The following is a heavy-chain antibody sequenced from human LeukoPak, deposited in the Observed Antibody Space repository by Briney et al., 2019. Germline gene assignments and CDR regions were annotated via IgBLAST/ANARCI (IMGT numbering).Heavy chain of an antibody. CDR2: INPSGGST. CDR3: AREAAAGTRIDY. CDR1: GYTFTSYY. J-gene: IGHJ4*02. D-gene: IGHD6-13*01. Sequence: GASMKVSCKASGYTFTSYYMHWVRQAPGQGLEWMGIINPSGGSTSYAQKFQGRVTMTRDTSTSTVYMELSSLRSEDTAAYYCAREAAAGTRIDYWGQGTLVTVSS. V-gene: IGHV1-46*01.